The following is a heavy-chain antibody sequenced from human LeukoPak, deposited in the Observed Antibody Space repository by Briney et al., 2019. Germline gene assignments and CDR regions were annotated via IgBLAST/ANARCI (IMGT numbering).Heavy chain of an antibody. CDR1: GGSYSGYY. CDR2: INHSGST. D-gene: IGHD5-24*01. J-gene: IGHJ4*02. V-gene: IGHV4-34*01. Sequence: LETLSLTRAVYGGSYSGYYWSWIRQPPAKGLEWVGEINHSGSTNYNPSLKSRVTISVDTPKNQFSLKLSSVTAADTAVYFCARGGRWLQFRDWGQGTLVTVSS. CDR3: ARGGRWLQFRD.